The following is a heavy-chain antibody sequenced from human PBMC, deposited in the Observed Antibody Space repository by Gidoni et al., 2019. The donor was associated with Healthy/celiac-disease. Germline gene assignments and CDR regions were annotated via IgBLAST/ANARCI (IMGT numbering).Heavy chain of an antibody. CDR2: IGTAGDT. Sequence: EVQLVESGGGLVQPGGSLRLSCAASGFTFSSYDRHWVRQATGKGLEWVSAIGTAGDTYYPGSVKGRFTISRENAKNSLYLQMNSLRAGDTAVYYCARGDGIDAFDIWGQGTMVTVSS. J-gene: IGHJ3*02. CDR1: GFTFSSYD. D-gene: IGHD1-26*01. V-gene: IGHV3-13*01. CDR3: ARGDGIDAFDI.